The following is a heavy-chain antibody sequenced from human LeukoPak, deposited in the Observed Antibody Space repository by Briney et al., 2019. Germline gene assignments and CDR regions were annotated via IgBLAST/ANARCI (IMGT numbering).Heavy chain of an antibody. CDR3: ARAGYDTRSWCGY. CDR1: RFTFSIFG. J-gene: IGHJ4*02. V-gene: IGHV3-30*03. CDR2: ISSDGTNK. Sequence: PGGSLRLSCAASRFTFSIFGMHWVRQAPGKGLEWVAVISSDGTNKYYADSVKGRFSISRDNAKNSLYLQMNSLRAEDTAVYYCARAGYDTRSWCGYWGQGTLVTVSS. D-gene: IGHD3-9*01.